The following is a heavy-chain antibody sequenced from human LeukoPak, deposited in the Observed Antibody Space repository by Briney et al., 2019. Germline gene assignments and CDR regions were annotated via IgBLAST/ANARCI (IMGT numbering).Heavy chain of an antibody. D-gene: IGHD2-2*01. CDR2: IYYSGST. CDR1: GGSISSSSYY. Sequence: SETLSLTCTVSGGSISSSSYYWGWIRQPPGKGLGWIGSIYYSGSTYYNPSLKSRVTISVDTSKNQFSLKLSSVTAADTAVYYCARVVEQVKYFQHWGRGTLVTVSS. V-gene: IGHV4-39*01. J-gene: IGHJ1*01. CDR3: ARVVEQVKYFQH.